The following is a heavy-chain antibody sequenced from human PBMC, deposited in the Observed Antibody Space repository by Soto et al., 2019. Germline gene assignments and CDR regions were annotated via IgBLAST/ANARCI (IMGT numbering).Heavy chain of an antibody. V-gene: IGHV3-23*01. D-gene: IGHD3-22*01. CDR2: ISGTGGST. Sequence: SYSPSWFKKAPGQGREWVSTISGTGGSTYYPDSVKGCFTIPRYNSKSTVDLQMHSLRAEDAAVYYCAKEMTSGYYLFAYWGQATLVSVSS. J-gene: IGHJ4*02. CDR3: AKEMTSGYYLFAY. CDR1: SYS.